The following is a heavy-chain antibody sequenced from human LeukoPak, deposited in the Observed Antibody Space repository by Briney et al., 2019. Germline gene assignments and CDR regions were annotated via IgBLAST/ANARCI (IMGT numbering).Heavy chain of an antibody. CDR3: ARDFHWWVTDY. Sequence: GRSLRLSCAASGFSLSRSTMHWVRQAPGKGLEWVAVISYDGSDKYYADSVKGRFTISRDTSKNTLYLQMSSLRAEDTAVYYCARDFHWWVTDYWGQGTLVTVSS. V-gene: IGHV3-30-3*01. J-gene: IGHJ4*02. D-gene: IGHD3-9*01. CDR1: GFSLSRST. CDR2: ISYDGSDK.